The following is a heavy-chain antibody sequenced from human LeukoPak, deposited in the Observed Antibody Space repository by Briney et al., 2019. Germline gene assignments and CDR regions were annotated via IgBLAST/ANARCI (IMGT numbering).Heavy chain of an antibody. CDR1: GFTFDDYA. J-gene: IGHJ5*02. D-gene: IGHD2-15*01. V-gene: IGHV3-9*01. Sequence: PGGSLRLSCAASGFTFDDYAMHWVRQAPGKGLEWVSGISWNSGSIGYADSVKGRFTISRDNAKNSLYLQMNSLRAEDTALYYCAKEVGYCSGGSCYSDFNWFDPWGQGTLVTVSS. CDR3: AKEVGYCSGGSCYSDFNWFDP. CDR2: ISWNSGSI.